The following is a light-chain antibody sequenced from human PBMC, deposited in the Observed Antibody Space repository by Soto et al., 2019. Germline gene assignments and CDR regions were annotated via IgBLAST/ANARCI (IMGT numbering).Light chain of an antibody. CDR1: QSVSSS. Sequence: EIVLTQSPATLSLSPGERATLSCRASQSVSSSLAWYQQKPGQAPRLLIYDVSNMATGIPARFSGSGSGTDFTLTIRSLEPEDFAVYYCQHRANWPLTFGGGTKVEIK. CDR3: QHRANWPLT. CDR2: DVS. V-gene: IGKV3-11*01. J-gene: IGKJ4*01.